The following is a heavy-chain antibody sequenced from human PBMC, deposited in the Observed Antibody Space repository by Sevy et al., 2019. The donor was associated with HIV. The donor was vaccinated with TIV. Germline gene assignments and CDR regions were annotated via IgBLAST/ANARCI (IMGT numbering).Heavy chain of an antibody. Sequence: SEILSLTCTVSGGSIRDYYWSWIRQPPGKGLEWIAYMYYSESVNSNPSLKSRVTMSIDTSKNQFSLRLKSVTAADTAIYYCVRGPNWFDPWGQGTLVTVSS. J-gene: IGHJ5*02. CDR3: VRGPNWFDP. CDR1: GGSIRDYY. V-gene: IGHV4-59*01. CDR2: MYYSESV.